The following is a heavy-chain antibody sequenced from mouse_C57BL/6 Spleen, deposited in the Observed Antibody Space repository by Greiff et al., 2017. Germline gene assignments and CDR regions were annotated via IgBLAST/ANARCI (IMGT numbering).Heavy chain of an antibody. V-gene: IGHV1-64*01. CDR3: ARSAGITTVDYYAMDY. CDR2: IHPNSGST. CDR1: GYTFTSYW. D-gene: IGHD1-1*01. J-gene: IGHJ4*01. Sequence: VKLQQPGAELVKPGASVKLSCKASGYTFTSYWMHWVKQRPGQGLEWIGMIHPNSGSTNYNEKFKSKATLTVDKSSSTAYMQLSSLTSEDSAVYYCARSAGITTVDYYAMDYWGQGTSVTVSS.